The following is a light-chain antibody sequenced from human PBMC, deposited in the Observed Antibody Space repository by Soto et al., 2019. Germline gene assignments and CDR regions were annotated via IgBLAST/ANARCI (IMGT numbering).Light chain of an antibody. J-gene: IGKJ1*01. CDR1: QSFTSS. CDR2: LTS. Sequence: ETVVTQSPATLSVSPGETASLSCRASQSFTSSLAWYHQKPCQAPRLLIYLTSNRATGIPDRFSGGGSGTDFTLTISRLEPEDFAVYYCQQYGSSPTKTVGQGTKVDIK. CDR3: QQYGSSPTKT. V-gene: IGKV3-20*01.